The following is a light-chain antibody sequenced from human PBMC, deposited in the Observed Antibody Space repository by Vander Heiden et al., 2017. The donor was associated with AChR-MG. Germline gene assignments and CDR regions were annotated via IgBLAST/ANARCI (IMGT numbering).Light chain of an antibody. Sequence: SYELTQPPSVSVSPGQTASITCSGDKLGAKYVCWYQQKAGQSPLLVTYKDNKRPSGIPERFSGSNPGNKATLTIRGTQAMDEADYYCQAWDSNGVIFGGGTRLTVL. J-gene: IGLJ2*01. CDR3: QAWDSNGVI. CDR1: KLGAKY. V-gene: IGLV3-1*01. CDR2: KDN.